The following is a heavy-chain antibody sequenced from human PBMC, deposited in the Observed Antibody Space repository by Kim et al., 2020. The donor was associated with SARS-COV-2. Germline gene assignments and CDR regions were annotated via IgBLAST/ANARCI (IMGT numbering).Heavy chain of an antibody. CDR2: IYYSGST. CDR3: ARESNYPFRSPPFFDY. J-gene: IGHJ4*02. Sequence: SETLSLTCTVSGGSISSYYWSWIRQPPGKGLEWIGYIYYSGSTNYNPSLKSRVTISVDTSKNQFSLKLSSVTAADTAVYYCARESNYPFRSPPFFDYWGQGTLVTVSS. CDR1: GGSISSYY. D-gene: IGHD4-4*01. V-gene: IGHV4-59*01.